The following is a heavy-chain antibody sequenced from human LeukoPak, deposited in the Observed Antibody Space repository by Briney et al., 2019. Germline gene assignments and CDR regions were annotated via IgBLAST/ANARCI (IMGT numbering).Heavy chain of an antibody. CDR2: INHSGST. D-gene: IGHD2-15*01. CDR3: ARGVIYQSRSIAVSIPSYYFDY. Sequence: SETLSLTCAVYGGSFSGCYWGWIRQPPGKGLEWIGEINHSGSTNYNPSLKSRVTISVDTSKNQFSLKLSSVTAADTAVYYCARGVIYQSRSIAVSIPSYYFDYWGQGTLVTVSS. CDR1: GGSFSGCY. V-gene: IGHV4-34*01. J-gene: IGHJ4*02.